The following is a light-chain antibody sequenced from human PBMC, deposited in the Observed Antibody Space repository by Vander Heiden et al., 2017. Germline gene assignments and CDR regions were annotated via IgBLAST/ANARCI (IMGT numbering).Light chain of an antibody. V-gene: IGKV3-15*01. CDR1: QSVRTD. CDR2: GAS. CDR3: QEYYIWPPKT. J-gene: IGKJ1*01. Sequence: EMVLTQSPVTVSASPGERATLSCRASQSVRTDLAWYQQKPGQAPRLIIYGASTRATGNPARFSGSGSGTEFTLTISSLQSEDFAVYYCQEYYIWPPKTFGQGTRVEIK.